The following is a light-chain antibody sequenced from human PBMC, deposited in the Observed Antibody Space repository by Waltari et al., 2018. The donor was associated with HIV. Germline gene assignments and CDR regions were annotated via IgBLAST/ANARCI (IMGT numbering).Light chain of an antibody. CDR2: WAS. CDR1: QSVLYSSNNKNY. J-gene: IGKJ2*01. V-gene: IGKV4-1*01. CDR3: QQYYSTPYT. Sequence: DIVMTQSPDSLAVSLGERATINCKSSQSVLYSSNNKNYLVWYQQKPGQPPKLLIYWASTRESGVPDRFSGSGSGTDFSLTISSLQAEDLAVYYCQQYYSTPYTFGQGTKLEIK.